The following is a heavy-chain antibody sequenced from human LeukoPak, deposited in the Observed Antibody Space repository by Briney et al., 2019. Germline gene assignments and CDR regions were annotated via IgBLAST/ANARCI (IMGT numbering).Heavy chain of an antibody. Sequence: SETLSLTCVVYGGSFSGYYWSWIRQPPGKGLEWIGEINHSGSTNYNPSLKSRVTISVDTSKNQFSLKLSSVTAADTAVYYCAGDYGGNSQGAFEIWGQGTMVTVSS. V-gene: IGHV4-34*01. CDR3: AGDYGGNSQGAFEI. CDR1: GGSFSGYY. J-gene: IGHJ3*02. CDR2: INHSGST. D-gene: IGHD4-23*01.